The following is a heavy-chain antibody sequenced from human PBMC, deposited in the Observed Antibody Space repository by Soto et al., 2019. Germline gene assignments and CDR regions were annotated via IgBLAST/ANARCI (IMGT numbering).Heavy chain of an antibody. Sequence: QVQLVQSGAEVKKPGSSVKVSCKASGGTFSSYAISWVRQAPGQGLEWMGGIIPIFGTANYAQKFLGRVTITADESTSTAYMELSSLRSEDTAVYYCARGASKDIVLFTLFDPWGQGTLVTVSS. V-gene: IGHV1-69*01. J-gene: IGHJ5*02. CDR2: IIPIFGTA. CDR3: ARGASKDIVLFTLFDP. CDR1: GGTFSSYA. D-gene: IGHD2-8*01.